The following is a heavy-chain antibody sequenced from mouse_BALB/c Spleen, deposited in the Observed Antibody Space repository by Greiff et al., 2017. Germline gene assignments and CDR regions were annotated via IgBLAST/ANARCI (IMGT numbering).Heavy chain of an antibody. Sequence: QVQLQQSGAELMKPGASVKISCKATGYTFSSYWIEWVKQRPGHGLEWIGEILPGSGSTNYNEKFKGKATFTADTSSNTAYMQLSSLTSEDSAVYYCARGGSYYYFDYWGQGTTLTVSS. CDR3: ARGGSYYYFDY. CDR2: ILPGSGST. CDR1: GYTFSSYW. J-gene: IGHJ2*01. V-gene: IGHV1-9*01. D-gene: IGHD1-1*02.